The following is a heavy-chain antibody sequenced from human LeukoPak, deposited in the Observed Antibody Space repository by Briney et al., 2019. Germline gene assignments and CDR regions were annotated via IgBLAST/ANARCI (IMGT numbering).Heavy chain of an antibody. J-gene: IGHJ4*02. CDR3: ARGQNFWSGSFDY. CDR1: GYTFTSYD. D-gene: IGHD3-3*01. Sequence: GASVKVSRKASGYTFTSYDINWVRQATGQGLEWMGWMNPNSGNTGYAQKFQGRVTITRNTSISTAYMELSSLRSEDTAVYYCARGQNFWSGSFDYWGQGTLVTVSS. V-gene: IGHV1-8*03. CDR2: MNPNSGNT.